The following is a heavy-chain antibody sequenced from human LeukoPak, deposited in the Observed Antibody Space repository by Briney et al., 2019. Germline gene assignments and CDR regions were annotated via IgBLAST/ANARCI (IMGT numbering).Heavy chain of an antibody. CDR3: AKRSAESSGYFDY. D-gene: IGHD3-22*01. CDR2: ITGSGAFT. CDR1: GFTFGDYA. J-gene: IGHJ4*02. Sequence: PGRSLRLSCTASGFTFGDYAMTWVRQAPGKGLGWVAAITGSGAFTDYADSVKGRFTISRDNSKNTLYLQINSLRVEDTATYYCAKRSAESSGYFDYWGQGTLVTVSS. V-gene: IGHV3-23*01.